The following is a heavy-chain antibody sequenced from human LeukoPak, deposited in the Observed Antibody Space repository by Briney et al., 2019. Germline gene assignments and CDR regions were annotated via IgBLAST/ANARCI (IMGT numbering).Heavy chain of an antibody. J-gene: IGHJ5*02. CDR1: GAPITNYY. CDR2: IYTNGNT. V-gene: IGHV4-4*07. CDR3: ARGGVPGAGNWFDP. Sequence: SETLSLTCTVSGAPITNYYWNWIRQPAGKGLEWIGRIYTNGNTKYNPSLNSRVTLSVDTSKNQFSLRLSSVTAADTAVYYCARGGVPGAGNWFDPWGQGTLVTVSS. D-gene: IGHD2-2*01.